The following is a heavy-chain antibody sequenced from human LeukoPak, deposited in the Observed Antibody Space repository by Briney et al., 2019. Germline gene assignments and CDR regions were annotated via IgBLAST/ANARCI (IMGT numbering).Heavy chain of an antibody. CDR3: ARFPSGYYYDY. D-gene: IGHD3-22*01. V-gene: IGHV3-21*01. J-gene: IGHJ4*02. Sequence: GGSLRLSCAASEFTFSSYSMNWVRQAPGKGLEWVSSISSSSSYIYYADSVKGRFTISGDNAKNSLYLQMNSLRAEDTAVYYCARFPSGYYYDYWGQGTLVTVSS. CDR1: EFTFSSYS. CDR2: ISSSSSYI.